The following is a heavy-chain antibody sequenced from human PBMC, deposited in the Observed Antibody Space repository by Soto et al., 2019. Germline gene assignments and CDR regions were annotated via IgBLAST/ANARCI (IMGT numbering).Heavy chain of an antibody. V-gene: IGHV3-33*01. CDR1: GFRFSGFG. J-gene: IGHJ4*02. CDR2: LRYDGSNK. Sequence: QVQLVESGGGVVQPGRSLRLSCAASGFRFSGFGMHWVRQAPGKGLEWVAILRYDGSNKYYADSVKGRFTISRDNSQNTLDMQMDRLRVEDTAVYYCARDGVGATTFYGYFAYGGEGILVTVSS. CDR3: ARDGVGATTFYGYFAY. D-gene: IGHD1-26*01.